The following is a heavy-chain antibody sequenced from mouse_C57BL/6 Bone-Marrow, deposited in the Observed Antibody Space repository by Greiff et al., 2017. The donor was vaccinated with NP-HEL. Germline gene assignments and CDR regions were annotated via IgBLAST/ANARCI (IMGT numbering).Heavy chain of an antibody. CDR1: GYTFTSYW. D-gene: IGHD1-1*01. V-gene: IGHV1-55*01. J-gene: IGHJ2*01. CDR2: IYPGSGST. CDR3: ARAIYYYGSIYYCDY. Sequence: QVQLQQPGAELVKPGASVKMSCKASGYTFTSYWITWVKQRPGQGLEWIGDIYPGSGSTNYNEKFKSKATLTVDTSSSTAYMQLSSLTSEDSAVYYCARAIYYYGSIYYCDYWGQGTTLTVSS.